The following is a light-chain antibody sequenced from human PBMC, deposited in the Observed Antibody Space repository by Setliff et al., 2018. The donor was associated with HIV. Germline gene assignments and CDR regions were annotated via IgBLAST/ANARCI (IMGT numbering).Light chain of an antibody. V-gene: IGLV2-23*02. J-gene: IGLJ1*01. CDR3: CSYAGSSTPYV. CDR1: YSDIGSYDL. CDR2: EVS. Sequence: QSVLTQPASVSGSPGQSITISCSGTYSDIGSYDLVSWYQQYPGKAPKLMIYEVSKRPSGVSNRFSGSKSGNTASLTISGLQAEDEADYYCCSYAGSSTPYVFGSGTKVTVL.